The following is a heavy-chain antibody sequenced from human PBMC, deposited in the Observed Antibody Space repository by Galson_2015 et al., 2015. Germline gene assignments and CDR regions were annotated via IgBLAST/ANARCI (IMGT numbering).Heavy chain of an antibody. CDR1: GFTFSTYP. V-gene: IGHV3-30*01. CDR2: MSYDGSHI. Sequence: SLRLSCAASGFTFSTYPMHWVRQAPGKGLEWVALMSYDGSHIYYAASVKGRFTISRDNSENTLYLQMNSLRPEDTGVYYCAREIPAPNYCSGGSCYPDYWGQGTLVTVSS. D-gene: IGHD2-15*01. J-gene: IGHJ4*02. CDR3: AREIPAPNYCSGGSCYPDY.